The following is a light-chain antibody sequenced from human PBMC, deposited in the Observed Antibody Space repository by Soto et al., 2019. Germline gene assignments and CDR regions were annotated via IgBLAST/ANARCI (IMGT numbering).Light chain of an antibody. Sequence: QSALAQPASVSGSPEQSVTIYCTGTSSDVGTYNLVSWYQQHPGKAPKLIIYEVAERPSGVSNRFSGSKFGNTASLTISGLLPEDEADYYCCSYGGSSALPYVFGTGTKVTVL. CDR2: EVA. CDR1: SSDVGTYNL. V-gene: IGLV2-23*02. CDR3: CSYGGSSALPYV. J-gene: IGLJ1*01.